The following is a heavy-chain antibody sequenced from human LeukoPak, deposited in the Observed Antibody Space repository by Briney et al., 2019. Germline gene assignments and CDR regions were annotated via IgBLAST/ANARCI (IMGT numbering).Heavy chain of an antibody. D-gene: IGHD5-18*01. V-gene: IGHV3-66*01. CDR1: GFTVSTNY. CDR3: ARGLLRDGYTYTYSFDY. J-gene: IGHJ4*02. Sequence: PGGSLRLSCAASGFTVSTNYMNWVRQAPGKGLEWVSVVYMGGTTYYADSVKGRFTISRDSTKNTIYLQMNNLGAEDTAVYYCARGLLRDGYTYTYSFDYWGQGALVTVPS. CDR2: VYMGGTT.